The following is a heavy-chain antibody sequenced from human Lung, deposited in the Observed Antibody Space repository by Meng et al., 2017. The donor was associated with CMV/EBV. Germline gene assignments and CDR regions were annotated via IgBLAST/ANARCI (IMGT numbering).Heavy chain of an antibody. Sequence: SNMRNWVRKDAGKGLEWIGEIYHSGSTKYNPYMESRVTITIDKFKNQFSLKLGSVTAADTAVYYCARIERRRIMKYCGSDCSNTDYWGQGTLVTVSS. CDR2: IYHSGST. V-gene: IGHV4-4*02. CDR1: SNM. CDR3: ARIERRRIMKYCGSDCSNTDY. J-gene: IGHJ4*02. D-gene: IGHD2-21*02.